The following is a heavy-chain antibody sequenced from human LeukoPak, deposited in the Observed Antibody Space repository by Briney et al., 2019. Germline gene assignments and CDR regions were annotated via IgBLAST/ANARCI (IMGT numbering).Heavy chain of an antibody. V-gene: IGHV3-30*03. J-gene: IGHJ4*02. D-gene: IGHD5-18*01. CDR2: ISYDGSNK. CDR3: ARGSAYSYDFTGRERTKSRLDY. Sequence: GGSLRLSGAASGFTFSTYGMHWVRQAPGKGLEWVAVISYDGSNKYYGESVKGRFTISRDNSKNTLYLLMNSLRAEDTAVYYCARGSAYSYDFTGRERTKSRLDYWGQGTLVTVSS. CDR1: GFTFSTYG.